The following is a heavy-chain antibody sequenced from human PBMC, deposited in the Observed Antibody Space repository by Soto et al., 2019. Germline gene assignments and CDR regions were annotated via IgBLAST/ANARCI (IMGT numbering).Heavy chain of an antibody. Sequence: GESLKISCKGSGYSFTSYWIGWVRQMPGKGLEWMGIIYPGDSDTRYSPSFQGQVTISADKSISTAYLQWSSLKASDTAMYYCARRGHLAVDGNYYYYGMDVWGQGTTVTFSS. D-gene: IGHD6-19*01. CDR3: ARRGHLAVDGNYYYYGMDV. J-gene: IGHJ6*02. CDR1: GYSFTSYW. V-gene: IGHV5-51*01. CDR2: IYPGDSDT.